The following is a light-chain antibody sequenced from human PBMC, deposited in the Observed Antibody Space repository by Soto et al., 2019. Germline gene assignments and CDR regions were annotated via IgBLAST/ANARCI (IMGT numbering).Light chain of an antibody. CDR3: QSYDSSLSGYV. CDR2: GVT. Sequence: QSVLTQPASVSGSPGQSITISCTGTSSDIGAYNYVSWYQQYPGKAPKLMIYGVTNRPSGVPDRFSGSKSGTSASLAITGLQAEDEADYYCQSYDSSLSGYVFGTGTKVPVL. CDR1: SSDIGAYNY. J-gene: IGLJ1*01. V-gene: IGLV2-14*01.